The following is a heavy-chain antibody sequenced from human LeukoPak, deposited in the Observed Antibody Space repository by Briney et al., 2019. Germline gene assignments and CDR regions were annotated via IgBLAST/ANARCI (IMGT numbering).Heavy chain of an antibody. V-gene: IGHV1-2*02. Sequence: ASVKLSCKASGYTFTDYYIHWVRQAPGQGLEWMGWINPNSGGTNYAQKFQGRVTMTRDTSISTAYMELSRLRSDDTAVYYCAREYDSSGYYYVTPGYWGQGTLVTVSS. CDR1: GYTFTDYY. CDR2: INPNSGGT. D-gene: IGHD3-22*01. J-gene: IGHJ4*02. CDR3: AREYDSSGYYYVTPGY.